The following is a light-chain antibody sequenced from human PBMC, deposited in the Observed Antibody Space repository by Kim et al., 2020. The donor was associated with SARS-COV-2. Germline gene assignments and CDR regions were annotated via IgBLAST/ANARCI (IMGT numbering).Light chain of an antibody. CDR3: CSYAGINTYV. Sequence: GHSGTISCPGTRGDVGAYTYVSWYQQHPGKAPKLIISEVSKRPSGVPDRFSGSKSGNTASLTVSGLQTDDEADYYCCSYAGINTYVFGTGTKVTVL. V-gene: IGLV2-8*01. J-gene: IGLJ1*01. CDR2: EVS. CDR1: RGDVGAYTY.